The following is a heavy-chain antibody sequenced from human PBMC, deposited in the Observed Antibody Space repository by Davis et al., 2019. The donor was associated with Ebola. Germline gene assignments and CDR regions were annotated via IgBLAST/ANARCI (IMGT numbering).Heavy chain of an antibody. CDR2: IYYSGST. D-gene: IGHD6-13*01. J-gene: IGHJ5*02. CDR3: ASRQAAPDRGPWFDP. Sequence: MPSETLSLTCTVSGGSISSSSYYWGWLRQPPGKGWEWIGSIYYSGSTYYNPSLKSRVTISVDTSKNQFSLKLSSVTAADTAVYYCASRQAAPDRGPWFDPWGQGTLVTVSS. CDR1: GGSISSSSYY. V-gene: IGHV4-39*01.